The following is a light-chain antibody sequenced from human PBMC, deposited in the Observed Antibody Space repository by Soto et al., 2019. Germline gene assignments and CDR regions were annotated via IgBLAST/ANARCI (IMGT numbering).Light chain of an antibody. CDR1: SSDVGGYNY. CDR3: QSYDSSLSGRGV. CDR2: EVS. Sequence: QSALTQPRSVSGSPGQSVTISCTGTSSDVGGYNYVSWYQHHPGKAPKVMVHEVSNRPSGVPDRFSGSKSGNTASLTISGLQAEDEADYYCQSYDSSLSGRGVFGGGTKLTVL. J-gene: IGLJ3*02. V-gene: IGLV2-11*01.